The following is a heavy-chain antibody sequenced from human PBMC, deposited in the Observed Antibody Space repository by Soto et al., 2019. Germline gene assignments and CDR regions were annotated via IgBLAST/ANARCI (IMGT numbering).Heavy chain of an antibody. CDR2: ISYDGSNK. CDR3: AKVEYSGYDDYGMDV. D-gene: IGHD1-26*01. CDR1: GFTFSSYG. Sequence: GGSLRLSCAASGFTFSSYGMHWVRQAPGKGLEWVAVISYDGSNKYYADSVKGRFTISRDNSKNTLYLQMNSLRAEDTAVYYCAKVEYSGYDDYGMDVWGQGTTVTVSS. V-gene: IGHV3-30*18. J-gene: IGHJ6*02.